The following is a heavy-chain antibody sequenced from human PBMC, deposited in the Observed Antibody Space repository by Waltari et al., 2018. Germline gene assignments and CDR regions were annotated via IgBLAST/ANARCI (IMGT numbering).Heavy chain of an antibody. CDR2: IYYSGST. D-gene: IGHD6-6*01. CDR1: GGSISSSSYY. J-gene: IGHJ4*02. V-gene: IGHV4-39*07. CDR3: ARDHSSSGFDY. Sequence: QLQLQESGPGLVKPSETLSLTCTVSGGSISSSSYYWGWIRQPPGKGLEWIGSIYYSGSTYYNPSLKSRVTISVDTSKNQFSLKLSSVTAADTAVYYCARDHSSSGFDYWGQGTLVTVSS.